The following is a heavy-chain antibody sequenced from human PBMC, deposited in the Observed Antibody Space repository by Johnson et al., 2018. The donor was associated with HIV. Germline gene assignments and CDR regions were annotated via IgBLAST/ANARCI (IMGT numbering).Heavy chain of an antibody. V-gene: IGHV3-66*04. D-gene: IGHD6-13*01. Sequence: VQLVESGGGVVQPGRSLRLSCAASGFSVSSNYMSWVRQAPGKGLEWVSMINSAGFTYSADSVKGRFTVSRDKSKNTVYFQMNSLRAEDTAVYYCARHRGRHSSNWYDAFAIWGQGTMVTVSS. CDR3: ARHRGRHSSNWYDAFAI. CDR2: INSAGFT. J-gene: IGHJ3*02. CDR1: GFSVSSNY.